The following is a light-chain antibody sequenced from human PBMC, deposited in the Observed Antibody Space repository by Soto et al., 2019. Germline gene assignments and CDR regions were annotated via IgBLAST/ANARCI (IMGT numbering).Light chain of an antibody. Sequence: QSALTQPPSASGSPGQSVTISCTGTSSDVGGYNYVSWYQQHPGKAPKLMIYEVSKRPSGLPDRLSGSKSGNTASLTVSGLQAEDEADYYCSSYAGSLYVFGTGTKLTVL. CDR2: EVS. CDR1: SSDVGGYNY. CDR3: SSYAGSLYV. V-gene: IGLV2-8*01. J-gene: IGLJ1*01.